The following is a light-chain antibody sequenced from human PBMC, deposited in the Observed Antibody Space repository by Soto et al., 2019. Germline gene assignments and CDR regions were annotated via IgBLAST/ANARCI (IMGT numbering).Light chain of an antibody. CDR2: EGS. CDR1: SIDVGSYNL. Sequence: QSVLTQPASVSGSPGQSITISCTGSSIDVGSYNLVSWYQQQPGKAPKLILYEGSKRPSGVVNRFSGSKSGNTASLTISGLQAEDEADSYFCAFATGSTVVFGGGTKLTVL. CDR3: CAFATGSTVV. V-gene: IGLV2-23*01. J-gene: IGLJ2*01.